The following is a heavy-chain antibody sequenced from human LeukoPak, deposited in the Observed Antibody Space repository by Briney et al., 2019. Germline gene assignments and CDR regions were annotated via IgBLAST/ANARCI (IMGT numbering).Heavy chain of an antibody. CDR3: ARDYADYVGYFFFDY. J-gene: IGHJ4*02. Sequence: PGGSLTLSCAGSGFIFKKSWMTWVRQAPGKGLEWVANINHDGKEKYYADSVRGRFTISRDNARNSIFLQMNSLRAEDTAVYYCARDYADYVGYFFFDYWSQGTLVTVSS. CDR1: GFIFKKSW. CDR2: INHDGKEK. D-gene: IGHD4-17*01. V-gene: IGHV3-7*03.